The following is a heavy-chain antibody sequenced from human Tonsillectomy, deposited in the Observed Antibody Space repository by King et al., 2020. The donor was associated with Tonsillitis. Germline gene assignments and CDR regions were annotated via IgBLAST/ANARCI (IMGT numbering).Heavy chain of an antibody. V-gene: IGHV3-48*03. Sequence: VQLVESGGGLVQPGGSLRLSCAASGFTFSSYEMNWVRQAPGKGLEWISSISVSGSTIYYADSVKGRFTISRDNANNSLYLQMNSLRAEDTAVYYCARGGYADSSGYYTSWGQGTLVTVSS. CDR2: ISVSGSTI. CDR1: GFTFSSYE. D-gene: IGHD3-22*01. J-gene: IGHJ5*02. CDR3: ARGGYADSSGYYTS.